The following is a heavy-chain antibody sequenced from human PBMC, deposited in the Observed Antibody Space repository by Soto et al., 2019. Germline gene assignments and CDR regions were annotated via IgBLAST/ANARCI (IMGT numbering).Heavy chain of an antibody. CDR3: ARAFRQWLEKAGFDY. J-gene: IGHJ4*02. V-gene: IGHV1-69*01. Sequence: QVQLVQSGAEVKKPGSSVNVSCQASGGTFSIYSINWVRQAPGQGLEWMGGIIPMFGAPNYAQKFQGRVTMTADETTSTAYMELSSLTSADTAVYFCARAFRQWLEKAGFDYWGQGTRVTVSS. CDR1: GGTFSIYS. D-gene: IGHD6-19*01. CDR2: IIPMFGAP.